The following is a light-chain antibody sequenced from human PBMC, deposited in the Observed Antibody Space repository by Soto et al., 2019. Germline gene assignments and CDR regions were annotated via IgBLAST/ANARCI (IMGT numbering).Light chain of an antibody. J-gene: IGLJ2*01. CDR2: DVN. V-gene: IGLV2-14*03. CDR3: SSRASSSTRVV. Sequence: QSALTQPASMSGSPGQSITISCTGTSSDVGGYNYVSWYRQHPGKAPKLMIYDVNNRPSGVSNRFSGSKSGNTASLTISGLQAEDEADYYCSSRASSSTRVVFGGGTKLTVL. CDR1: SSDVGGYNY.